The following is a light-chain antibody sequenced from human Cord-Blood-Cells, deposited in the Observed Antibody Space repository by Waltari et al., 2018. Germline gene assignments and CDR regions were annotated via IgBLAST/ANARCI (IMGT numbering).Light chain of an antibody. CDR1: QDISNY. Sequence: DIQMTQSPSSLSASVGDRVTITCQASQDISNYLNWYQQKPGQAPKLLIYDAYNVETGVPARFSGSESETDFTFTISSLQPEDIATYYCQQYDNLRLFTFGPGTKVDIK. CDR2: DAY. J-gene: IGKJ3*01. V-gene: IGKV1-33*01. CDR3: QQYDNLRLFT.